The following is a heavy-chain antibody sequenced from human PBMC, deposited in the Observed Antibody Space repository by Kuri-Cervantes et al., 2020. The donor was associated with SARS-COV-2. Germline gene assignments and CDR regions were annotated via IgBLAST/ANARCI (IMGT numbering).Heavy chain of an antibody. J-gene: IGHJ1*01. D-gene: IGHD3-3*01. V-gene: IGHV3-30*02. Sequence: GGSLRLSCAASGFTFSSYGMHWVRQAPGKGLEWVAFIRYDGSNKYYADSVKGRFTISRDNSKNTLYLQTNSLRAEDTAVYYCAKSSTITIFGVVIIPEYFQHWGQGTPVTVSS. CDR3: AKSSTITIFGVVIIPEYFQH. CDR1: GFTFSSYG. CDR2: IRYDGSNK.